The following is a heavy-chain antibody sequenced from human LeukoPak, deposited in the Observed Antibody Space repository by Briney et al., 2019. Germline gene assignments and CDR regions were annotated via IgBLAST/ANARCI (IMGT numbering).Heavy chain of an antibody. CDR1: GFTFSSYG. CDR2: IWYGGSNK. V-gene: IGHV3-30*02. CDR3: AKDLRQLGTGILDY. Sequence: GGSLRLSCAASGFTFSSYGMHWVRQAPGKGLEWVAVIWYGGSNKYYADSVKGRFTISRDNSKNTLYLQMNSLRAEDTAVYYCAKDLRQLGTGILDYWGQGTLVTVSS. J-gene: IGHJ4*02. D-gene: IGHD6-6*01.